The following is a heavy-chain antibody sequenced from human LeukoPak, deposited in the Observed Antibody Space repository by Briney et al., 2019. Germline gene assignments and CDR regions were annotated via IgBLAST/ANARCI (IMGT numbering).Heavy chain of an antibody. CDR1: GYTFTSYY. D-gene: IGHD5-12*01. J-gene: IGHJ4*02. Sequence: GASVKVSCKASGYTFTSYYMHWVRQAPGQGLGWMGLINPSGGSTSYAQKFQGRVTMTRDTSTSTVYMELSSLRSEDTAVYYCARDRRRVNIVATIIDYWGQGTLVTVSS. CDR2: INPSGGST. V-gene: IGHV1-46*01. CDR3: ARDRRRVNIVATIIDY.